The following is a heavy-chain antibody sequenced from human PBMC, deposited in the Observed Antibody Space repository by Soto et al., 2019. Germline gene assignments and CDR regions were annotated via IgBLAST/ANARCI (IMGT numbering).Heavy chain of an antibody. CDR3: ITASPFDY. CDR2: IKSKTDGGTT. Sequence: GGSLRLSCAASGLTFRNAWMNWVRQAPGKGLEWVGHIKSKTDGGTTDYAAPVKGRFTISRDDSKNTLYLEMNSLKTEDTAIYYCITASPFDYWGQGSLVTVSS. V-gene: IGHV3-15*07. CDR1: GLTFRNAW. J-gene: IGHJ4*02.